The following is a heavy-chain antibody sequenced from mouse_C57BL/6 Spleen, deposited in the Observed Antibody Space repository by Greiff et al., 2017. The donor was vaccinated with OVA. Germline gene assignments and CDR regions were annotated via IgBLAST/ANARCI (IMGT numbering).Heavy chain of an antibody. CDR3: ARSGYYGRGYFDV. CDR2: INPNNGGT. V-gene: IGHV1-26*01. J-gene: IGHJ1*03. Sequence: VQLQQSGPELVKPGASVKISCKASGYTFTDYYMNWVKQSHGKSLEWIGDINPNNGGTSYNQKFKGKATLTVDKSSSTAYMELRSLTSEDSAVYYGARSGYYGRGYFDVWGTGTTVTVSS. CDR1: GYTFTDYY. D-gene: IGHD1-1*01.